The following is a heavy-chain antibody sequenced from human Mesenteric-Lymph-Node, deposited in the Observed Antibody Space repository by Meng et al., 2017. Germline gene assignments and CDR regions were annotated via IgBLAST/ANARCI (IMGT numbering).Heavy chain of an antibody. CDR2: IKQDGSAT. CDR1: GFTFSRYW. D-gene: IGHD3-10*01. Sequence: GGSLRLSCAASGFTFSRYWMSWVRQAPGKGLEWVANIKQDGSATYYVDSVKGRFTISRDNSKNSLYLQMNSLRTEDTALYYCAKDSINYYYGSGSYYDYWGQGTLVTVSS. V-gene: IGHV3-7*03. CDR3: AKDSINYYYGSGSYYDY. J-gene: IGHJ4*02.